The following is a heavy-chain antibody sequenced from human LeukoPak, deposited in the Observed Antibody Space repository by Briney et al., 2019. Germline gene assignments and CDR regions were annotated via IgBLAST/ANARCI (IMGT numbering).Heavy chain of an antibody. Sequence: GGSLRLSCAASGFTFNNYWMSWVRQAPGKGLEWVANIKQDGSEKYYVDSVKGRFTISRDSAKNSLYLQMNSLRAEDTAVYYCARDVFGVISPFDYWGQGTLVTVSS. D-gene: IGHD3-3*01. CDR1: GFTFNNYW. CDR3: ARDVFGVISPFDY. J-gene: IGHJ4*02. V-gene: IGHV3-7*01. CDR2: IKQDGSEK.